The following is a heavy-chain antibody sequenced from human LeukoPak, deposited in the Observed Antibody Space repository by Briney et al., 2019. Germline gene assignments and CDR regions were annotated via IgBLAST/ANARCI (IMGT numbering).Heavy chain of an antibody. CDR1: GGSFSGYY. Sequence: SETLCLTCAVYGGSFSGYYWSWIRQPPGEGLEWIGEINHSGSTNYNPSLKSRVTISVDTSKNQFSLKLSSVTAADTAVYYCATARRYFDLWGRGTLVTVSS. J-gene: IGHJ2*01. V-gene: IGHV4-34*01. CDR2: INHSGST. CDR3: ATARRYFDL.